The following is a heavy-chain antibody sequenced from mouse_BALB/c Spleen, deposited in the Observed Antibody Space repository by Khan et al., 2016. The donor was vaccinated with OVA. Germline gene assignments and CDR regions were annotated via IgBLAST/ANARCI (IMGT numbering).Heavy chain of an antibody. V-gene: IGHV1-77*01. J-gene: IGHJ3*01. CDR1: GYTFTDYY. Sequence: QVQLQQSGAELARPGASVKLSCKASGYTFTDYYINWMKQRTGQGLEWIGEIYPGSGNIYYNEKFKGKATLTADKSSSTAYMQLSSLTSGDSAFYVCAREWAAWFPYWGQGTLVTVSA. CDR3: AREWAAWFPY. CDR2: IYPGSGNI.